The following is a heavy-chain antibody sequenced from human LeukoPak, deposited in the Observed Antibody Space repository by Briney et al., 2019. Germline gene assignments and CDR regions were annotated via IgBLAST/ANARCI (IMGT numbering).Heavy chain of an antibody. V-gene: IGHV4-38-2*02. J-gene: IGHJ5*02. Sequence: SETLSLTCTVSGYSISSGYYWGWIRQPPGKGLEWIGEIYHSGTTNYNPSLKSRVTISVDKSKNQFSLKLTSVTAADTAVYYCARRQNWFDPWGQGTLVTVSS. CDR1: GYSISSGYY. CDR3: ARRQNWFDP. CDR2: IYHSGTT.